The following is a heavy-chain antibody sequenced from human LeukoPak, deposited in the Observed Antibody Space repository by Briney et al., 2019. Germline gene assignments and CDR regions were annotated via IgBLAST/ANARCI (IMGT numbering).Heavy chain of an antibody. CDR1: GYTFTCYY. J-gene: IGHJ4*02. CDR3: ARVRRQYGTGFDY. V-gene: IGHV1-2*02. CDR2: INPNSGGT. Sequence: GASVKVSCKASGYTFTCYYMHWVRQAPGQGLEWMGWINPNSGGTNYAQKFQGRVTMTRDTSISTAYMELSRLRSDDTAVYYYARVRRQYGTGFDYWGQGTLVTVSS. D-gene: IGHD2/OR15-2a*01.